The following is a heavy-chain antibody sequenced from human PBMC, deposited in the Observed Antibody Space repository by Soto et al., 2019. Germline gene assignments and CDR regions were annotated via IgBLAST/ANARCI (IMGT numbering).Heavy chain of an antibody. D-gene: IGHD2-15*01. CDR3: ARGKGYCSGGSCYYNWFDP. CDR2: INHSGST. CDR1: GGSFSGYY. J-gene: IGHJ5*02. V-gene: IGHV4-34*01. Sequence: QVQLQQWGAGLLKPSETRSLTCAVYGGSFSGYYWSWIRQPPGKGLEWIGEINHSGSTNYNPSLKSRVTISVDTSKNQFSLKLSSVTPADTAVYYCARGKGYCSGGSCYYNWFDPWGLGTLVTVSS.